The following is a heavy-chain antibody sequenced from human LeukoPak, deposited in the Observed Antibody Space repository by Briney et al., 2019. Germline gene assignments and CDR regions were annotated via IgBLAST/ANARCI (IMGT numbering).Heavy chain of an antibody. Sequence: SETLSLTRTVSGGSISSSSYYWGWIRQPPGKGLEWIGSIYYSGSTYYNPSLKSRVTISVDTSKNQFSLKLSSVTAADTAVYYCARDGAWVGATSGADYWGQGTLVTVSS. V-gene: IGHV4-39*07. CDR1: GGSISSSSYY. CDR3: ARDGAWVGATSGADY. CDR2: IYYSGST. D-gene: IGHD1-26*01. J-gene: IGHJ4*02.